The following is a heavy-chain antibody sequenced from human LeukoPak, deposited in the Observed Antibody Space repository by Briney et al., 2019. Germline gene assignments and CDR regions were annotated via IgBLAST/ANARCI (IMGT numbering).Heavy chain of an antibody. J-gene: IGHJ5*02. CDR2: VYYSGST. CDR3: ARLRYSSGWINWFDP. CDR1: GGSMSRSSFY. Sequence: PSETLSLTCSVSGGSMSRSSFYWGWIRQSPGKGLEWIGSVYYSGSTYYNPSLKSRVTISVDTSKNQFSLILSSVTAADTAVYYCARLRYSSGWINWFDPWGQGTLVTVSS. V-gene: IGHV4-39*07. D-gene: IGHD6-19*01.